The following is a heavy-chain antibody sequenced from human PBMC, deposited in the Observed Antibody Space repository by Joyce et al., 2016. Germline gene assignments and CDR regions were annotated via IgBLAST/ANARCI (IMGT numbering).Heavy chain of an antibody. V-gene: IGHV3-9*01. CDR3: AATDCRGGNCYSTYFDY. Sequence: EVQLVESGGGLVQPGRSLRLSCAASGFTFEDYAMHWVRQAPGKGLEWVSGISWDSGTVGYADSVKGRFTISRDNANNSLYLQMNSLRAEDTALYYCAATDCRGGNCYSTYFDYWGQGTLVTVSS. J-gene: IGHJ4*02. D-gene: IGHD2-15*01. CDR1: GFTFEDYA. CDR2: ISWDSGTV.